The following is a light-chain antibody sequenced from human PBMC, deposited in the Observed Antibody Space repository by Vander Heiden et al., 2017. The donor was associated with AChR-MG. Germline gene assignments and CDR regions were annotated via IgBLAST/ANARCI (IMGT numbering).Light chain of an antibody. J-gene: IGKJ4*01. CDR3: RQGTHWPLT. V-gene: IGKV2-30*02. CDR2: KVS. CDR1: QSLVHSDGNTY. Sequence: DVVMTQSPLSLPVTLGQPASISCRSSQSLVHSDGNTYLNWFQQRPGQSPRRLISKVSNRDCGVPDRFSGSGSGTDFTLKISRVEAEDVGVYYCRQGTHWPLTFGGRTKVEI.